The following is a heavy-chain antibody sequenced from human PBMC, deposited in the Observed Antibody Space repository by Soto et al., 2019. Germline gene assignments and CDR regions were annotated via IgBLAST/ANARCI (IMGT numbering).Heavy chain of an antibody. CDR1: GGSISSGGYY. J-gene: IGHJ4*02. V-gene: IGHV4-39*02. Sequence: NPSETLSLTCTVSGGSISSGGYYWSWIRQHPGKGLEWIGSIYYIGNTYYNPSLKSRVAISIDSSKTRFSLNPNSVTTADTAVYYCGAQDYVAKGYHFEIWGQGTMVTVSS. D-gene: IGHD4-17*01. CDR3: GAQDYVAKGYHFEI. CDR2: IYYIGNT.